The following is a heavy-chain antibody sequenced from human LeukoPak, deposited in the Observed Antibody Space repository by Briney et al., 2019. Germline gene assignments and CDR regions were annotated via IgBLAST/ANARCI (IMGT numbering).Heavy chain of an antibody. Sequence: SETLSLTCTVSGASISSTHSYWGWMRESPRTGLEWIGNIYSSGSTYYNPSLKSRVTISIDTSENQFSLKLTSVTAADTAVYYCARKREGPTTGIDYWGQGTLVTVSS. CDR1: GASISSTHSY. D-gene: IGHD1-26*01. V-gene: IGHV4-39*07. J-gene: IGHJ4*02. CDR3: ARKREGPTTGIDY. CDR2: IYSSGST.